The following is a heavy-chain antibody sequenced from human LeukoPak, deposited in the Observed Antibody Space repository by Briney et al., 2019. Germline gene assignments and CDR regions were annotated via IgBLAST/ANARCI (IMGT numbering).Heavy chain of an antibody. J-gene: IGHJ4*02. CDR2: ISYDGSNK. Sequence: GGSLRLSCAASGFTFSSYWMSWVRQAPGKGLEWVAVISYDGSNKYYADSVKGRFTISRDNSKNTLYLQMNSLRAEDTAVYYCAKDFEAYYYDSSGYYGDYWGQGTLVTVSS. V-gene: IGHV3-30*18. D-gene: IGHD3-22*01. CDR1: GFTFSSYW. CDR3: AKDFEAYYYDSSGYYGDY.